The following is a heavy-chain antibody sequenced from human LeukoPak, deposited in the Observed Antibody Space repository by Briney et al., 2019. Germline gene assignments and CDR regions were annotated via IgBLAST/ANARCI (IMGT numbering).Heavy chain of an antibody. J-gene: IGHJ4*02. Sequence: GASVTVSCKASGYTFTSYDINWVRQATGQGLEWMGWMNPNSGNTGYAQKFQGRVTMTRNTSISTAYMELSSLRSEDTAVYYCARLGFDGSGSYYADWGQGTLVTVSS. CDR2: MNPNSGNT. CDR1: GYTFTSYD. V-gene: IGHV1-8*01. D-gene: IGHD3-10*01. CDR3: ARLGFDGSGSYYAD.